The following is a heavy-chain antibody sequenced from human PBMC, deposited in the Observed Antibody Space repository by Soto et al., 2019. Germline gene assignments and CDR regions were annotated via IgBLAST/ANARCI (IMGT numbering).Heavy chain of an antibody. CDR1: GGSISSSSYY. CDR3: ARTGAAAGTVFDY. Sequence: QLQLQESGPGLVKPSETLSLTCTVSGGSISSSSYYWGWIRQPPGKGLEWIGSIYYSGSTYYNPSLKSRVTISVYTSKNQCSLKLSSVTAADTAVYYCARTGAAAGTVFDYWGQGTLVTVSS. CDR2: IYYSGST. V-gene: IGHV4-39*01. D-gene: IGHD6-13*01. J-gene: IGHJ4*02.